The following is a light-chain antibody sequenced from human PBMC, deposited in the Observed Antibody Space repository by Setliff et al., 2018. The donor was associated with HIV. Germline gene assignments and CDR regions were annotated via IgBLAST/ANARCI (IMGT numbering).Light chain of an antibody. CDR2: DVD. CDR3: CSHAGYYCL. V-gene: IGLV2-11*01. J-gene: IGLJ1*01. CDR1: SSDVGAYNY. Sequence: QSALAQPRSVSGSPGQSVTISCTATSSDVGAYNYVSWYQQHPDEAPKLIIYDVDKRPSGVPDRFSGSRSGYTASLTISGLQSDDEADYYCCSHAGYYCLFGGGTKVTVL.